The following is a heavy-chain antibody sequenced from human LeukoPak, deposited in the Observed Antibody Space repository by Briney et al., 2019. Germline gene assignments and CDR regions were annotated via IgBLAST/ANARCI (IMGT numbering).Heavy chain of an antibody. CDR2: INPNICGT. Sequence: AVKVSCKASGYTFTRYYMHWLRQAPAQGREGMGWINPNICGTNYPQKLQGTITMTRDTSISTAYMELSSLRSDDAAVYYCAKECGTDAFDIWGQGTMVTVSS. D-gene: IGHD1-1*01. CDR3: AKECGTDAFDI. V-gene: IGHV1-2*02. J-gene: IGHJ3*02. CDR1: GYTFTRYY.